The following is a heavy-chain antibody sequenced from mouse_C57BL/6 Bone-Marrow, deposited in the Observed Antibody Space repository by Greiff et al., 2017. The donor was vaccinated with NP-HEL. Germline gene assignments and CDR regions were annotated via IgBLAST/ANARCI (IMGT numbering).Heavy chain of an antibody. CDR1: EYEFPSHD. Sequence: EVQLVESGGGLVQPGESLKLSCESNEYEFPSHDMSWVRKTPEKRLELVAAINSDGGSTYYPDTMERRFIISRDNTKKTLYLQMSSLRSEDTALYYWARPSLYDYVLAWFAYWGQGTLVTVSA. J-gene: IGHJ3*01. CDR2: INSDGGST. CDR3: ARPSLYDYVLAWFAY. V-gene: IGHV5-2*01. D-gene: IGHD2-4*01.